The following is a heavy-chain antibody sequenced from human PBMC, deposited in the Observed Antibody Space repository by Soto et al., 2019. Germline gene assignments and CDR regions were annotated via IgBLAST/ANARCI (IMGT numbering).Heavy chain of an antibody. Sequence: QVQLVQSGAEVKKPGSSVKVSCKDSGGTFSTYSMFWVRQAPGQGLEWMGRIIPMLGIANYAQRFQDRVTITADKSTAAAYMELRSLRSEDTALYYCTIGSWSGEVFDIWGQGKMVTVSS. D-gene: IGHD2-21*01. CDR1: GGTFSTYS. V-gene: IGHV1-69*02. J-gene: IGHJ3*02. CDR2: IIPMLGIA. CDR3: TIGSWSGEVFDI.